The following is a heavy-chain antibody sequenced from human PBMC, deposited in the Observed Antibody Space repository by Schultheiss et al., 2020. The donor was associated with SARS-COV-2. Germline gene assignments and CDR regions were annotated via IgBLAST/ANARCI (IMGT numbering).Heavy chain of an antibody. CDR3: ARDNTGNWFDP. J-gene: IGHJ5*02. V-gene: IGHV4-34*01. CDR1: GGSFSGYY. CDR2: IYYSGST. Sequence: SETLSLTCAVYGGSFSGYYWSWIRQPPGKGLEWIGSIYYSGSTYYNPSLKSRVTISVDTSKNQFSLKLSSVTAADTAVYYCARDNTGNWFDPWGQGTLVTVSS. D-gene: IGHD2/OR15-2a*01.